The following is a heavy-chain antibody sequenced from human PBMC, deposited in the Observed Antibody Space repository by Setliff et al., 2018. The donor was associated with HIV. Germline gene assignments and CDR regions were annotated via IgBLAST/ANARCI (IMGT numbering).Heavy chain of an antibody. V-gene: IGHV1-8*01. CDR3: ARARRDSYDRGRRNNCYIGA. D-gene: IGHD3-22*01. CDR1: GYTFSSND. CDR2: MNPNSGKT. Sequence: ASVKVSCKASGYTFSSNDINWVRQATGQGLEWMGWMNPNSGKTGYAQKFQGRATMTRDTSISTAYMELNNMNVEDTAVYYCARARRDSYDRGRRNNCYIGAWGKGTTVTVSS. J-gene: IGHJ6*03.